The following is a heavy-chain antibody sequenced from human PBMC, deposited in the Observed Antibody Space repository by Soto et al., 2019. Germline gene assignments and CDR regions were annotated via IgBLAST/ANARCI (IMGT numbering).Heavy chain of an antibody. CDR3: ARGLGYCSSTSCYSYGMDV. CDR2: ISAYNGNT. V-gene: IGHV1-18*04. CDR1: GYTFTSYG. J-gene: IGHJ6*02. D-gene: IGHD2-2*02. Sequence: ASVKVSCKASGYTFTSYGISWVRQAPGQGLEWMGWISAYNGNTNYAQKFQGRVTMTRDTSISTAYTELSRLRSDDTAVYYCARGLGYCSSTSCYSYGMDVWGQGTTVTVSS.